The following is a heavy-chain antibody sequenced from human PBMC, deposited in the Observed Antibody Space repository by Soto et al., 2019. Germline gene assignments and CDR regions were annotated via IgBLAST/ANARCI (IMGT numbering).Heavy chain of an antibody. Sequence: GAAVKVSCKASGGTFSSYAISWVRQAPGQGLEWMGGIIPIFGTANYAQKFQGRVTITADESTSTAYMELSSLRSEDTAVYYCARGGYSGYDSTSYYYYYYGMAVWGQGTTVTVSS. CDR3: ARGGYSGYDSTSYYYYYYGMAV. CDR1: GGTFSSYA. V-gene: IGHV1-69*13. CDR2: IIPIFGTA. D-gene: IGHD5-12*01. J-gene: IGHJ6*02.